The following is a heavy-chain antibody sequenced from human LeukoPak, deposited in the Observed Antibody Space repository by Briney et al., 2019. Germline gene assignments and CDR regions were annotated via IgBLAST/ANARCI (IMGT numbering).Heavy chain of an antibody. CDR3: ARNIRGGYDFWSGSKPYYFDY. CDR2: IYYSGST. D-gene: IGHD3-3*01. V-gene: IGHV4-39*07. Sequence: PSETLSLTCTVSGGSISSSSYYWGWIRQPPGKGLEWIGSIYYSGSTYYNPSLKSRVTISVDMSKNQFSLKLSSVTAADTAVYYCARNIRGGYDFWSGSKPYYFDYWGQGTLVTVSS. J-gene: IGHJ4*02. CDR1: GGSISSSSYY.